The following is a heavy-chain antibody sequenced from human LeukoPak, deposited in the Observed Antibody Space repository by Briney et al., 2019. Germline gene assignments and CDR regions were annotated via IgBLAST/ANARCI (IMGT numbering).Heavy chain of an antibody. D-gene: IGHD6-13*01. CDR1: GFTFSSYW. Sequence: PGGSLRLSCAASGFTFSSYWMSWVRQAPGKGLEWVANIKQDGSEKYYVDSVKGRFTISRDNAKNSLYLQMNSLRAEDTALYYCAKDIAAAPTGFDYWGQGTLVTVSS. CDR2: IKQDGSEK. J-gene: IGHJ4*02. CDR3: AKDIAAAPTGFDY. V-gene: IGHV3-7*03.